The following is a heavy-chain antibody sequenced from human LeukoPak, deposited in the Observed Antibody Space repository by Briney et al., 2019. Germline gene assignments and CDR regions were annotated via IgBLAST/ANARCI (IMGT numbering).Heavy chain of an antibody. CDR2: ISYDGSNK. Sequence: GRSLRLSCAASGFTFSSYAMHWVRQAPGKGLEWVAVISYDGSNKYYADSVKGRFTISRDNSKNTLYLQMNSLRAGDTAVYYCARDPLRREAYYFDYWGQGTLVTVSS. J-gene: IGHJ4*02. D-gene: IGHD1-14*01. CDR1: GFTFSSYA. CDR3: ARDPLRREAYYFDY. V-gene: IGHV3-30-3*01.